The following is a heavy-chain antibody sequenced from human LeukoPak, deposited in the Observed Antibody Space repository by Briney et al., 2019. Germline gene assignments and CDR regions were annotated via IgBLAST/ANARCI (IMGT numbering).Heavy chain of an antibody. CDR3: ARHTDTAMAEYYFDY. J-gene: IGHJ4*02. Sequence: PSETLSLTCTVSGGSISSYYWSWIRQPPGKGLEWIGYIYYSGSTNYNPSLKSRVTISVDTSKNQFSLKLSSVTAADTAVYYCARHTDTAMAEYYFDYWGQGNLVTVSS. CDR1: GGSISSYY. CDR2: IYYSGST. V-gene: IGHV4-59*08. D-gene: IGHD5-18*01.